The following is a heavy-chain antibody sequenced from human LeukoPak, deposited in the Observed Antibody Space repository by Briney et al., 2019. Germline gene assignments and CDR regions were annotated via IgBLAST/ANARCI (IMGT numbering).Heavy chain of an antibody. Sequence: SETLSLTCTVSGGSISSYYWSWIRQPPGKGLEWIGYIYYSGSTNYNPSLKSRVTISVDTSKNQFSLKLSSVTAADTAVYYCARGGLLDYYDSSGYYYSFDYWGQGTLVTVSS. CDR1: GGSISSYY. D-gene: IGHD3-22*01. J-gene: IGHJ4*02. CDR3: ARGGLLDYYDSSGYYYSFDY. V-gene: IGHV4-59*12. CDR2: IYYSGST.